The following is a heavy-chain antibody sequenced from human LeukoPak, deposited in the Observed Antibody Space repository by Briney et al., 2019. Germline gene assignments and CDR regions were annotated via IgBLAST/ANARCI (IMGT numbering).Heavy chain of an antibody. Sequence: GASVKASCKASGYTFTSYGISWVRQAPGQGLEWMGWISAYNGNTNYAQKLQGRVTMTTDTSTSTAYMELRSLRSDDTAVYYCARGRGGYELYYFDYWGQGTLVTVSS. CDR1: GYTFTSYG. J-gene: IGHJ4*02. D-gene: IGHD5-12*01. CDR3: ARGRGGYELYYFDY. CDR2: ISAYNGNT. V-gene: IGHV1-18*01.